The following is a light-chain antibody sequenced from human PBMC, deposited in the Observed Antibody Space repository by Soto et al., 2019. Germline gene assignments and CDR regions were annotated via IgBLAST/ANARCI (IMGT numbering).Light chain of an antibody. Sequence: DVVMTQSPLSLPVTLGQRASISCSSTHSLVYSDGNTYLHWFQQRPGQAPRRLIYKVSNRDSGVPARFSGSGSGTDFALKISRVEAEDVGVYYCMQGTHWPITVGQGTRLEIK. CDR3: MQGTHWPIT. V-gene: IGKV2-30*01. J-gene: IGKJ5*01. CDR1: HSLVYSDGNTY. CDR2: KVS.